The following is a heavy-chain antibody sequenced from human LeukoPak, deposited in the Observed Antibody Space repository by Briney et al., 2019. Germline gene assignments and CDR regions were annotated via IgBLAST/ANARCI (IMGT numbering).Heavy chain of an antibody. CDR2: INPNSGGT. V-gene: IGHV1-2*02. J-gene: IGHJ4*02. CDR1: GYTFTVYY. Sequence: ASVKVSFKASGYTFTVYYMHWVRQAPGQGLEWMGWINPNSGGTNYAQKFQGRVTMTRDTSISTAYMELSRLRSDDTAVYYCARGGGSSSWYGYFDYWGQGTLVTVSS. D-gene: IGHD6-13*01. CDR3: ARGGGSSSWYGYFDY.